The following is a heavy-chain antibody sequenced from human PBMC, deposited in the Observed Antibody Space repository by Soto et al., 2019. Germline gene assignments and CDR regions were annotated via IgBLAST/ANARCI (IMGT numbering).Heavy chain of an antibody. CDR1: GGSISSGGYY. V-gene: IGHV4-31*03. D-gene: IGHD6-19*01. CDR3: ARGGGSGWYVLT. J-gene: IGHJ4*02. Sequence: PSETLSLTCTVSGGSISSGGYYWSWIRQHPGKGLEWIGYIYYSGSTYYNPSLKSRVTTSVDTSKNQFSLKLSSVTAADTAVYYCARGGGSGWYVLTWGQGTLVTVSS. CDR2: IYYSGST.